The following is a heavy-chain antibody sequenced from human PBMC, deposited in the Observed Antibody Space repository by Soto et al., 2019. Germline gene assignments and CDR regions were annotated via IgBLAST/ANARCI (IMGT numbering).Heavy chain of an antibody. CDR3: ARENSATHLDS. CDR2: ISHDGEKK. J-gene: IGHJ4*02. Sequence: QVQLEESGGGVVQPGRSLRLSCEASGFTFNTYSMHWVRQAPGKGLEWLAVISHDGEKKYYAGSVKGRFAISRDKSNDTVFLHLSSLTPDDTAVYFCARENSATHLDSWGQGTLVTVSS. CDR1: GFTFNTYS. D-gene: IGHD6-13*01. V-gene: IGHV3-30*03.